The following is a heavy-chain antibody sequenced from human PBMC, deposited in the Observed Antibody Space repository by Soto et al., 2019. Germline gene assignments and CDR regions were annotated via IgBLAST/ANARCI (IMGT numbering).Heavy chain of an antibody. CDR2: IYYSGSA. J-gene: IGHJ6*02. Sequence: QVQLQESGPGLVKPSETLSLTCTVSGDSVTSVSDYWSWIRQPPWKGLEWVGYIYYSGSADYHPSLGSRVTISIDTSKNQFSLKLTSVTAADTALYYCARGVGFGYYYSLMDLWGQGTTVTVSS. D-gene: IGHD3-22*01. CDR1: GDSVTSVSDY. V-gene: IGHV4-61*01. CDR3: ARGVGFGYYYSLMDL.